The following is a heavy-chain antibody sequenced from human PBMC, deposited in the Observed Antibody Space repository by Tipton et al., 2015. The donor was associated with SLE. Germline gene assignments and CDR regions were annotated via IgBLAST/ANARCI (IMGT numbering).Heavy chain of an antibody. J-gene: IGHJ6*02. CDR3: ARDSYGMDV. Sequence: SLRLSCAASGFTFSSYGVHWVRQAPGKGPEWVAVISYDGSNKYYADSVKGRFTISRDNSKNTLYLQMNSLRAEDTAVYYCARDSYGMDVWGQGTTVTVSS. CDR2: ISYDGSNK. V-gene: IGHV3-30*19. CDR1: GFTFSSYG.